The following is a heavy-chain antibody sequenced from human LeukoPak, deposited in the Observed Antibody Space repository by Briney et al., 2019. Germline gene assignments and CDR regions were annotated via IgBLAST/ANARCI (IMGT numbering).Heavy chain of an antibody. J-gene: IGHJ6*03. Sequence: PSETLSLTXAVSGYSISSGYYGGWIRRPPGKGLEGIGSIYHSGSTYYNPSLKSRVTISVDTSKNQFSLKLSSVTAADTAVYYCARLATTITPKQHYYMDVWGKGTTVTVSS. V-gene: IGHV4-38-2*01. CDR1: GYSISSGYY. CDR3: ARLATTITPKQHYYMDV. CDR2: IYHSGST. D-gene: IGHD4-11*01.